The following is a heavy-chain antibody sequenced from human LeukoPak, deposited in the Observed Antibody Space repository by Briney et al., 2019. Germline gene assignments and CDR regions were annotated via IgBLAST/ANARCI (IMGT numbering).Heavy chain of an antibody. D-gene: IGHD6-19*01. Sequence: SETLSLTCTVSGGSISSYYWSWIRQPPGKGLEWIGYIYYSGSTNYNPSLKSRVTISVDTSKNQFSLKLSSVTAADTAVYYCARGRIAVAVVAEYFQHWGQGTLVTVSS. V-gene: IGHV4-59*12. CDR2: IYYSGST. J-gene: IGHJ1*01. CDR1: GGSISSYY. CDR3: ARGRIAVAVVAEYFQH.